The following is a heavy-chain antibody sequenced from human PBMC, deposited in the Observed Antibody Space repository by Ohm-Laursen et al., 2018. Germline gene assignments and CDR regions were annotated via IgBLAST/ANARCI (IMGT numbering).Heavy chain of an antibody. J-gene: IGHJ5*02. D-gene: IGHD6-19*01. V-gene: IGHV1-69*04. CDR2: IIPILGIA. Sequence: SSVKVSCKASGGTFSSYAISWVRQAPGQGLEWMGRIIPILGIANYAQKFQGRVTITADKSTSTAYMELSSLRSEDTAVYYCARDAASYSSGRWFNPWGQGTLVTVSS. CDR1: GGTFSSYA. CDR3: ARDAASYSSGRWFNP.